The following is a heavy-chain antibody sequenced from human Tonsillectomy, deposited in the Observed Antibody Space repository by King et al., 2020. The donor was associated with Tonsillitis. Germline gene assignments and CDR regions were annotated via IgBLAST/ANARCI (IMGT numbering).Heavy chain of an antibody. CDR3: SRGSVVVAASGLNWFDP. CDR2: IYYSGST. CDR1: GGSITSYY. Sequence: QLQESGPGLVKPLETLSLTCTVSGGSITSYYWSWIRQPPGKGLEWIGYIYYSGSTNYNPSLKGRVAISIDTSKNQFSLKLTSVTAADTAVYYCSRGSVVVAASGLNWFDPWGQGTLVTVSS. V-gene: IGHV4-59*01. D-gene: IGHD2-15*01. J-gene: IGHJ5*02.